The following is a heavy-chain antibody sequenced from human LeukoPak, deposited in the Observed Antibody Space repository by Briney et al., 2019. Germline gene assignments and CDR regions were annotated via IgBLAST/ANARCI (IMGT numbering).Heavy chain of an antibody. CDR3: ARDSSSEYSSSPSFDY. Sequence: ASVKVSCKASGYTFTSYDINWVRQATGQGLEWMGWMNPNSGNTGYAQKLQGRVTMTTDTSTSTAYMELRSLRSDDTAVYYCARDSSSEYSSSPSFDYWGQGTLVTVSS. CDR1: GYTFTSYD. J-gene: IGHJ4*02. CDR2: MNPNSGNT. D-gene: IGHD6-6*01. V-gene: IGHV1-8*01.